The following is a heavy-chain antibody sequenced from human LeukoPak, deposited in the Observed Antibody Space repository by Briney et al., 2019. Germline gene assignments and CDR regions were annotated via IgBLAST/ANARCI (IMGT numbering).Heavy chain of an antibody. D-gene: IGHD1-1*01. Sequence: SETLSLTCTVSGGSISSYYWSWIRQPPGRGLEWIGYIYYSGSTNYNPSLKSRVTISVDTSKNQFSLKLSSVTAADTAVYYCARFRNWNGKTLDYWGQGTLVTVSS. CDR2: IYYSGST. CDR3: ARFRNWNGKTLDY. J-gene: IGHJ4*02. V-gene: IGHV4-59*01. CDR1: GGSISSYY.